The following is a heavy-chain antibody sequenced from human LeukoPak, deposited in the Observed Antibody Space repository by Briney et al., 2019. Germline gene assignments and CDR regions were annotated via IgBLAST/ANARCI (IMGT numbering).Heavy chain of an antibody. CDR1: GFTFSNAW. Sequence: PGGSLRLSCAASGFTFSNAWMSWVRQAPGKGLEWVGRIKSKTDGGTTDYAAPVKGRFTISRDDSKNTLYLQMNSLKTEDTAVYYCTAQWLVGGVYFDYWGQGTLVTVSS. J-gene: IGHJ4*02. CDR2: IKSKTDGGTT. V-gene: IGHV3-15*01. CDR3: TAQWLVGGVYFDY. D-gene: IGHD6-19*01.